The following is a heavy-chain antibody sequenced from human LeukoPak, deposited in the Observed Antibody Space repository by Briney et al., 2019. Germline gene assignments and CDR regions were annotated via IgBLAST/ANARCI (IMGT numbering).Heavy chain of an antibody. Sequence: GGSLRLSCAACGFTFSDYYMTWIRRAPGKGLEWVSYISTSGSTIYYADSVKGRFTISRDNSKNSLYLQMNSLRTEDTALYYCAKEGEEMAAFDYWGQGTLVTVSS. CDR2: ISTSGSTI. CDR1: GFTFSDYY. CDR3: AKEGEEMAAFDY. V-gene: IGHV3-11*01. D-gene: IGHD5-24*01. J-gene: IGHJ4*02.